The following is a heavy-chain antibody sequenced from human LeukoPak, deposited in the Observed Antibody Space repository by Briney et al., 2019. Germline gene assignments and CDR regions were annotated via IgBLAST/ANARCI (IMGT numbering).Heavy chain of an antibody. J-gene: IGHJ4*02. V-gene: IGHV3-23*01. CDR1: GFTFSSYA. CDR2: ISGSGGST. Sequence: GGSLRLSCAASGFTFSSYAMSWVRQAPGKGLEWVSAISGSGGSTYYADSVKGRFTISRDNSKNTLYLQMNSLRAEDTAVYYCAKDPTYYDYIWGSYRFSGYFDYWDQGTLVTVSS. CDR3: AKDPTYYDYIWGSYRFSGYFDY. D-gene: IGHD3-16*02.